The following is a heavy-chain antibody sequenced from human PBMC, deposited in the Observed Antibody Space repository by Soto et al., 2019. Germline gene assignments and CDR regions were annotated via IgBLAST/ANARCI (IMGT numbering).Heavy chain of an antibody. Sequence: PSEPMSLTYAVAGGSISSGGYSWSWIRQPPGKGLEWIGYIYHSGSTNYNPSLKSRVTISVDKSKNQFSLKLSSVTAADTAVYYCARRGYCTNGVCYYGMDVWGQGTTVTVSS. CDR1: GGSISSGGYS. J-gene: IGHJ6*02. CDR2: IYHSGST. CDR3: ARRGYCTNGVCYYGMDV. V-gene: IGHV4-30-2*01. D-gene: IGHD2-8*01.